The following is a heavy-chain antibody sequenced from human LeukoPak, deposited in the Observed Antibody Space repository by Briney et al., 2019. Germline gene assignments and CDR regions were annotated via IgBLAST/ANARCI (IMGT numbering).Heavy chain of an antibody. D-gene: IGHD2-2*02. J-gene: IGHJ3*02. CDR3: ARATVVAGYCTTTRCYKPFDI. CDR2: INAGNGNT. CDR1: GYTFTSYA. V-gene: IGHV1-3*01. Sequence: GASVKVSCKASGYTFTSYAMHWVRQAPGQRLEWMGWINAGNGNTKYSQKLQGRVTITRDTSASTAYMELSSLRSEDTAVYYCARATVVAGYCTTTRCYKPFDIWARGQWSPSLQ.